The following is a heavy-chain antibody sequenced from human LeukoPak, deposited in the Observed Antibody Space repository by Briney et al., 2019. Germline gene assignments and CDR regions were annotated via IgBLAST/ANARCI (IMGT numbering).Heavy chain of an antibody. J-gene: IGHJ4*02. CDR3: ARDGGRAWFFDY. CDR2: ISSSGNTA. Sequence: PGGSLRLSCAASGFTFSDNYMSWSRQAPAKGLERVSYISSSGNTAYNSDSVEARFSITRDNAKNSRYLQMNSLRAEDTAVDYCARDGGRAWFFDYWGQGTLVTVSS. CDR1: GFTFSDNY. V-gene: IGHV3-11*04. D-gene: IGHD6-19*01.